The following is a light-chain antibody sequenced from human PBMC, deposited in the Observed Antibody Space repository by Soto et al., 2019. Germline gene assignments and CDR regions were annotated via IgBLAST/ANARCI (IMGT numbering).Light chain of an antibody. CDR1: ISDFVVYNY. CDR2: GVS. J-gene: IGLJ1*01. V-gene: IGLV2-14*01. Sequence: QSALTQPASVSGSPVQSITISCSGTISDFVVYNYVSWYQQHPGKAPKLMLYGVSKRPSGVSNRFSGSKSGNTASLTISGLQAEDEADYYCSSHTLSRALQVFGTGTTVTVL. CDR3: SSHTLSRALQV.